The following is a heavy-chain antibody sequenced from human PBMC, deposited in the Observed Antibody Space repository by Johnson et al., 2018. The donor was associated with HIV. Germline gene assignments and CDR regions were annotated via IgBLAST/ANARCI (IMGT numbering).Heavy chain of an antibody. D-gene: IGHD3-22*01. CDR1: GFSFDDYA. J-gene: IGHJ3*02. CDR2: ISWNSGSI. V-gene: IGHV3-9*01. CDR3: AKDQGWAIRTYYYDSSAPSGAFDI. Sequence: VQLVESGGGLVQPGRSLRLSCAASGFSFDDYAMHWVRQPPGKGLEWVSGISWNSGSIGYADSVQGRFTISRDNAKNTLYLQMNSLRAEDTALYYCAKDQGWAIRTYYYDSSAPSGAFDIWGHGTTVTVSS.